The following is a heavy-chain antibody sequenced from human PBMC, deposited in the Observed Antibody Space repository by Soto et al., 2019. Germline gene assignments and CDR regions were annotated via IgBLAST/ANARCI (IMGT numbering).Heavy chain of an antibody. Sequence: GASVTVSCKASGGTFSSYAMSWVRQAPGQGLEWMGIINPSGGSTSYAQKFQGRVTMTRDTSTSTVYMELSSLRSEDTAVYYCARNYDFWSGYLTHYYYYMDVWGKGTTVTVSS. CDR2: INPSGGST. V-gene: IGHV1-46*03. CDR3: ARNYDFWSGYLTHYYYYMDV. CDR1: GGTFSSYA. J-gene: IGHJ6*03. D-gene: IGHD3-3*01.